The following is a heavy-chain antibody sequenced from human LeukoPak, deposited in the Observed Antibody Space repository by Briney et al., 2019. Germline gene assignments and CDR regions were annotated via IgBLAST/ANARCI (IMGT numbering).Heavy chain of an antibody. Sequence: GGSLRLSCAASDFTFSTYWMSWVRQAPGKGLEWVANIKRDGSEKYYVDSVKGRFTVSRDTAKNSLYLQMNSLRAEDTAVYYCARDRDNVAGTRGYFDYWGQGTLVTVSS. D-gene: IGHD6-19*01. CDR3: ARDRDNVAGTRGYFDY. CDR1: DFTFSTYW. CDR2: IKRDGSEK. J-gene: IGHJ4*02. V-gene: IGHV3-7*01.